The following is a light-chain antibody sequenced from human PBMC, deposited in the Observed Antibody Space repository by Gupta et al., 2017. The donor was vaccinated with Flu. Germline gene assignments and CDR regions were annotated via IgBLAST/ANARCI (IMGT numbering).Light chain of an antibody. CDR3: QHYSDRPPWT. J-gene: IGKJ1*01. V-gene: IGKV3-15*01. CDR2: NSY. Sequence: ATLSVSLGERVTVSCRASQSIRNNLAWYQQKPGQPPRLLIYNSYTRDTDIPARFSGAGYGTDFTLTIDSLRSEDFAVYYCQHYSDRPPWTFGPGTKVDLK. CDR1: QSIRNN.